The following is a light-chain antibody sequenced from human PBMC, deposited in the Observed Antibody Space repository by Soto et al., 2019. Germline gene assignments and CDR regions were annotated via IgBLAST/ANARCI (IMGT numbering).Light chain of an antibody. CDR2: AAS. Sequence: IQMSHSRSSLSASVGDRVTITCPASQSISSYLNWYQQKPGKAPKLLIYAASSLQSGVPSRFSGSGSGTDFTLTISSLQPEDFATYYCQQSYSTPRTFGQGTKVDIK. J-gene: IGKJ1*01. CDR3: QQSYSTPRT. V-gene: IGKV1-39*01. CDR1: QSISSY.